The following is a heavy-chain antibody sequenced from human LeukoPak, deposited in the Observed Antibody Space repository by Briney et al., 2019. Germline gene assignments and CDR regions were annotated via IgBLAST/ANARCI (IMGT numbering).Heavy chain of an antibody. CDR2: ISSSTSTI. Sequence: GSLRLSCAASGFTFSSYSMNWVRQAPGKGLEWISYISSSTSTIYYADSVKGRFTISRDNAKNSLYLQMNSLRDEDTAVYYCARAQYYDSSGYYYEDYFQHWGQGTLVTVSS. J-gene: IGHJ1*01. V-gene: IGHV3-48*02. D-gene: IGHD3-22*01. CDR1: GFTFSSYS. CDR3: ARAQYYDSSGYYYEDYFQH.